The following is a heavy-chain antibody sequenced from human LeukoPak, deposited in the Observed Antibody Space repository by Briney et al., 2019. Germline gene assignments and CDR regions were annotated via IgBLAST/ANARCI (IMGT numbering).Heavy chain of an antibody. CDR3: AIAYCGGDCYPDDAFDI. D-gene: IGHD2-21*02. Sequence: QSGGSLRLSCAASGFTFSSYGMHWVRQAPGKGLEWVAVIWYDGSNKYYADSVKGRFTISRDNSKNTLYLQMNSLRAEDTAVYYCAIAYCGGDCYPDDAFDIWVQGTMVTVSS. J-gene: IGHJ3*02. CDR1: GFTFSSYG. V-gene: IGHV3-33*01. CDR2: IWYDGSNK.